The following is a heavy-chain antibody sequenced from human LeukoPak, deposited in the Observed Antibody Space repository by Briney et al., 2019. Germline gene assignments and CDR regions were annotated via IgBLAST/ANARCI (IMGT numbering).Heavy chain of an antibody. D-gene: IGHD3-10*01. CDR2: MNHSGST. CDR1: GGSFSGYY. V-gene: IGHV4-34*01. Sequence: SETLSLTCAVYGGSFSGYYWSWIRQPPGKGLEWIGEMNHSGSTNYNPSLKSRVTISVDTSKNQFSLKLSSVTAADTAVYYCARLAKNDSGTYRFGKKKRGYMDVWGKGTTVTISS. CDR3: ARLAKNDSGTYRFGKKKRGYMDV. J-gene: IGHJ6*03.